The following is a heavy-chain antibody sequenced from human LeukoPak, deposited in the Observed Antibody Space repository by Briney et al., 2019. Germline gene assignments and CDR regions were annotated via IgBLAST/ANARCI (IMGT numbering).Heavy chain of an antibody. D-gene: IGHD5-18*01. V-gene: IGHV3-30*02. CDR3: AKDLDNYTYGPGTFDI. CDR1: GFTFTGNG. Sequence: GASVKVSCKASGFTFTGNGMHWVRQAPGKGLEWVAFIRYGGSNKYYAHSVKGRFAISRDNSKNTLYLQMNSLRAEDTAVYYCAKDLDNYTYGPGTFDIWGQGTMVTVSS. CDR2: IRYGGSNK. J-gene: IGHJ3*02.